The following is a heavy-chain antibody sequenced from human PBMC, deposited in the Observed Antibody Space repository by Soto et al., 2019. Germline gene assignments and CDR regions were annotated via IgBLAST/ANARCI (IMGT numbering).Heavy chain of an antibody. CDR3: ATVTARIRPMLQNGDYYYYMDV. Sequence: QVQLVQSGAEVKKPGASVKVSCKVSGYTLTELSMHWVRQAPGKGLEWMGGFDPEDGETIYAQKFQGRVTMTEDTSTDTAYMELSSLRSEDTAVYYCATVTARIRPMLQNGDYYYYMDVWGKGTTVTVSS. CDR2: FDPEDGET. D-gene: IGHD4-17*01. CDR1: GYTLTELS. J-gene: IGHJ6*03. V-gene: IGHV1-24*01.